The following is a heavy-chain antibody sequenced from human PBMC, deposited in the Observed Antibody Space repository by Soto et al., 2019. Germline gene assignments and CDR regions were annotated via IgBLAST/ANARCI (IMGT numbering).Heavy chain of an antibody. D-gene: IGHD6-13*01. CDR3: ARDSRYSSSWVEYFQH. V-gene: IGHV1-18*01. J-gene: IGHJ1*01. CDR1: GYTFTIYG. Sequence: GASVKVSCKASGYTFTIYGISWVRQAPGQGLEWMGWISAYNGNTNYAQKLQGRVTMTTDTSTSTAYMELRSLRSDDTAVYYCARDSRYSSSWVEYFQHWGQGTLVTVSS. CDR2: ISAYNGNT.